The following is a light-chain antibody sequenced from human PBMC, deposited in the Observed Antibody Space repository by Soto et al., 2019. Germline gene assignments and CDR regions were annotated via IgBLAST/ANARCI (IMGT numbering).Light chain of an antibody. CDR2: GAS. V-gene: IGKV3-20*01. Sequence: EIVLTQSPGTLSSSPGERATLSCRASQSIYSRYLAWYQQRPGQPPRLLIHGASTRAAGISDRFSGSGSGTDFTLTISRLEPEDFAVYYCHHYGDSPPETFXQGTKVDIK. CDR1: QSIYSRY. J-gene: IGKJ1*01. CDR3: HHYGDSPPET.